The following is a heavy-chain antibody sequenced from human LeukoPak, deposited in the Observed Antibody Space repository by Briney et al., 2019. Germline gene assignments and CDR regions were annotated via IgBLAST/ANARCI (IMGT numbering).Heavy chain of an antibody. V-gene: IGHV1-2*02. J-gene: IGHJ6*02. CDR2: INPNSGGT. D-gene: IGHD6-6*01. Sequence: ASVKVSCKASGYTFTSYYMHWVRQAPGQGLEWMGWINPNSGGTNYAQKFQGRVTMSRDTSIRTAYMELTRLRSDDTANYYCARVALRSSSPYYYYGMDVWGQGTTVTVSS. CDR3: ARVALRSSSPYYYYGMDV. CDR1: GYTFTSYY.